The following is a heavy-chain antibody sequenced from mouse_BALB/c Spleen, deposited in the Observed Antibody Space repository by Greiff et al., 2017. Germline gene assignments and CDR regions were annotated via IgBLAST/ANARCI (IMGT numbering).Heavy chain of an antibody. D-gene: IGHD2-4*01. Sequence: VQLQESGPGLVAPSQSLSITCTVSGFSLTGYGVNWVRQPPGKGLEWLGMIWGDGSTDYNSALKSRLSISKDNSKSQVFLKMNSLQTDDTARYYCASYDYDGYFDYWGQGTTLTVSS. J-gene: IGHJ2*01. V-gene: IGHV2-6-7*01. CDR3: ASYDYDGYFDY. CDR2: IWGDGST. CDR1: GFSLTGYG.